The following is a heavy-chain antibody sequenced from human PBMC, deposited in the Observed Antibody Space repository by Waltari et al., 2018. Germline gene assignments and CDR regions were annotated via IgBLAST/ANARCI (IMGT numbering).Heavy chain of an antibody. J-gene: IGHJ4*02. CDR3: AGGGRRIVDPFDY. CDR1: GGSISSYY. V-gene: IGHV4-59*01. Sequence: QVQLQESGPGLVKPSETLSLTCTVSGGSISSYYWSWIRQPPGKGLEWIGYIYYSGSTNYNPAHKSQVPISVDTSKNQFYLKLSSVTAAETAVYYCAGGGRRIVDPFDYWGKGTMVTVSS. D-gene: IGHD1-26*01. CDR2: IYYSGST.